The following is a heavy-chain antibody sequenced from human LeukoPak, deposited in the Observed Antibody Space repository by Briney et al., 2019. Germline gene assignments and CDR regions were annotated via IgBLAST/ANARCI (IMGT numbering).Heavy chain of an antibody. CDR1: GYSYSIYW. D-gene: IGHD5-24*01. Sequence: GESLKISCKSSGYSYSIYWIAWVRQMPGKGLEWMGIIYPGDSDTRYSPSFQGQVTIAADKFISTAYLQWNSLKASDTAMYYCARPAGDGYNYFDYWGQGTLVTVSS. J-gene: IGHJ4*02. V-gene: IGHV5-51*01. CDR2: IYPGDSDT. CDR3: ARPAGDGYNYFDY.